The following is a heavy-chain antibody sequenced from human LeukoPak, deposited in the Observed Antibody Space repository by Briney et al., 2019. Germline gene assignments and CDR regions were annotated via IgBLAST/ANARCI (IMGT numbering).Heavy chain of an antibody. CDR2: IYHSGST. CDR1: GGSISSNHW. Sequence: PSETLSLTCAVPGGSISSNHWWSWVRQPPGKGLEWIGEIYHSGSTNYNPSLKSRVTISVDKSKNQFSLNLTSVTAADTAVYFCSRENGAFSPFGYWGQGTLVTVPS. J-gene: IGHJ4*02. V-gene: IGHV4-4*02. CDR3: SRENGAFSPFGY. D-gene: IGHD2-8*01.